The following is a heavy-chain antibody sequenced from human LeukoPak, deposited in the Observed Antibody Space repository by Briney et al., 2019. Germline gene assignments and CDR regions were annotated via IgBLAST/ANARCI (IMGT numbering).Heavy chain of an antibody. CDR3: ASTKTRDTAMEYYFDY. V-gene: IGHV4-4*07. D-gene: IGHD5-18*01. Sequence: SETLSLTCTVSGGSISSYYWSWIRQPAGKGLEWIGRIYTSGSTNYNPSLKSRVTMSVDTSKNQFSLKLSSVTAADTAVYYCASTKTRDTAMEYYFDYWGQGTLVTVSS. J-gene: IGHJ4*02. CDR1: GGSISSYY. CDR2: IYTSGST.